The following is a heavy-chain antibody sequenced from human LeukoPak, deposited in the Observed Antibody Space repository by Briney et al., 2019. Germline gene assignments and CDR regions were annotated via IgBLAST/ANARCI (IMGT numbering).Heavy chain of an antibody. D-gene: IGHD4-17*01. Sequence: GGSLRLSCAASGFTFSDYYMSWIRQAPGKGLEWVSYISSSGSTIYYADSVKGRFTISRDNAKKSLYLEMNSLRAEDTAVYYCARGLVNGNYPFKSWGQGTLVTVSS. CDR3: ARGLVNGNYPFKS. CDR2: ISSSGSTI. CDR1: GFTFSDYY. J-gene: IGHJ5*02. V-gene: IGHV3-11*04.